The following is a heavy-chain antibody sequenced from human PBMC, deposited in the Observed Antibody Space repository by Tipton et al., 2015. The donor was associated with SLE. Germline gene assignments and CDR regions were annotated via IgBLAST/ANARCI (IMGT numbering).Heavy chain of an antibody. CDR2: IYPGDSDI. D-gene: IGHD4-11*01. V-gene: IGHV5-51*03. J-gene: IGHJ5*02. CDR3: ARRQGSVNTNWFDP. CDR1: GYSFTSYW. Sequence: QLVQSGAEVKKSGESLKISCKGSGYSFTSYWIGWVRQRPGKGLEWMGIIYPGDSDIRYSPSFQGQVTISADKSTSTAYLQWSSLKASDTAIYYCARRQGSVNTNWFDPWGQGTLVTVSS.